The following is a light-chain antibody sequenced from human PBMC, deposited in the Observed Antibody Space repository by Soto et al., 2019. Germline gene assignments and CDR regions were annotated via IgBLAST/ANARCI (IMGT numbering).Light chain of an antibody. CDR3: QQYGSSPLT. V-gene: IGKV3-20*01. CDR1: QSVSSY. CDR2: GAS. J-gene: IGKJ4*01. Sequence: EVVLKQSPAALSLSPGERATLSCRASQSVSSYLAWYQQKPGQAPRLIIYGASIRATGIPDRFSGSGSGTDFTLTISRLEPEDFAVYYCQQYGSSPLTFGGGTKVDI.